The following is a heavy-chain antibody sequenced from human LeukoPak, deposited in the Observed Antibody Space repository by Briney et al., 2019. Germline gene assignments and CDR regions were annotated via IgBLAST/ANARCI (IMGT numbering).Heavy chain of an antibody. CDR2: ISSSGSTI. J-gene: IGHJ4*02. CDR3: ARGITMIVSL. CDR1: GFTFSSYE. V-gene: IGHV3-48*03. D-gene: IGHD3-22*01. Sequence: GGSLRLSCAASGFTFSSYEMNWVRQASGKGLEWVSYISSSGSTIYYADSVKGRFTISRDNAKNSLYLQMNSLRAEDTAVYYCARGITMIVSLWGQGTLVTVSS.